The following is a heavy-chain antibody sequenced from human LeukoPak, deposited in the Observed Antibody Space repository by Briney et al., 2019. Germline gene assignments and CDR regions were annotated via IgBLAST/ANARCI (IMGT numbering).Heavy chain of an antibody. D-gene: IGHD6-19*01. CDR1: GDSISTSSSY. CDR3: ARVITSGWYYFDS. Sequence: SETLSLTCSVSGDSISTSSSYWGWIRQPPGKGLEWIGSIYHSGSTYYNPSLKSRVTISVDTSKNQFSLKLSSVTAADTAVYYCARVITSGWYYFDSWGQGTLVTVSS. V-gene: IGHV4-39*07. CDR2: IYHSGST. J-gene: IGHJ4*02.